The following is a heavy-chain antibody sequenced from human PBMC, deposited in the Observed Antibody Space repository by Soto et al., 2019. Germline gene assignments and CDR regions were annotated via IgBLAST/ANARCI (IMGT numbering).Heavy chain of an antibody. CDR1: GDTFSFYT. CDR2: VNPILKMS. J-gene: IGHJ4*02. D-gene: IGHD3-10*01. CDR3: ATSYGSGYRAFDY. Sequence: SVKVSCKASGDTFSFYTINWVRQAPGLGPEGKGKVNPILKMSNYAQKFQGRVTMTADKSTSTAYMELRSLRSEDTAFYYCATSYGSGYRAFDYWGQGALVTVSS. V-gene: IGHV1-69*02.